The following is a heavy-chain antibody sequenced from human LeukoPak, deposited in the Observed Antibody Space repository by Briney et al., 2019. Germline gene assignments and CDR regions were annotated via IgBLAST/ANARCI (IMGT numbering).Heavy chain of an antibody. CDR2: ISYDGSNK. V-gene: IGHV3-30*03. Sequence: GGSLRLSCAASGFTFSSYGMHWVRQAPGKGLEWVAVISYDGSNKYYADSVKGRFTISRDNSKNTLYLQMNSLRAEDTAVHYCARDPDYDSSGYYYRYYFDYWGQGTLVTVSS. J-gene: IGHJ4*02. D-gene: IGHD3-22*01. CDR1: GFTFSSYG. CDR3: ARDPDYDSSGYYYRYYFDY.